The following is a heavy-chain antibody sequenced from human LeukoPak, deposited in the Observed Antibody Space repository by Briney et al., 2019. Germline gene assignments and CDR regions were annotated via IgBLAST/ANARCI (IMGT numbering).Heavy chain of an antibody. CDR3: ARIRRPHWYLDL. CDR1: GDSISSTDYY. CDR2: IYYSGST. D-gene: IGHD3-3*01. V-gene: IGHV4-30-4*08. J-gene: IGHJ2*01. Sequence: SETLSLTCTVSGDSISSTDYYWTWIRQPLGKGLEFVGFIYYSGSTKYNPSLKSRVTISAATSKTQFSLRLSYATAADTAVYYCARIRRPHWYLDLWGRGTLVTVSS.